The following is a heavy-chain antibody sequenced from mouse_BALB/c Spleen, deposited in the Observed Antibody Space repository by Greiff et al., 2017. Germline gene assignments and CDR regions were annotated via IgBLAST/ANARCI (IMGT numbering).Heavy chain of an antibody. J-gene: IGHJ4*01. V-gene: IGHV14-4*02. CDR1: GFNIKDYY. D-gene: IGHD2-4*01. Sequence: VQLQQSGAELVRSGASVKLSCTASGFNIKDYYMHWVKQRPEQGLEWIGWIDPENGDTEYAPKFQGKATMTADTSSNTAYLQLSSLTSEDTAVYYCKAAMINAMDYGGQGTSVTVSS. CDR3: KAAMINAMDY. CDR2: IDPENGDT.